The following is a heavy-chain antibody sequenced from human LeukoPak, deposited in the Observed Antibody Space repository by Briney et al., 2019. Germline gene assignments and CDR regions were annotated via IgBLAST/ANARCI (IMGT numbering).Heavy chain of an antibody. D-gene: IGHD3-22*01. CDR3: ARVYDSSGYYARFGY. CDR2: INPNSGGT. V-gene: IGHV1-2*02. CDR1: GYTFAGYY. Sequence: GASVKVSCKASGYTFAGYYMHWVRQAPGQGLEWMGWINPNSGGTNYAQKFQGRVTMTRDTSISTAYMELSRLRSDDTAVYYCARVYDSSGYYARFGYWGQGTLVTVSS. J-gene: IGHJ4*02.